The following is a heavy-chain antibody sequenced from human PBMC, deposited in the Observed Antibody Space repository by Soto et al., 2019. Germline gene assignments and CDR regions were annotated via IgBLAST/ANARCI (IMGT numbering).Heavy chain of an antibody. V-gene: IGHV6-1*01. J-gene: IGHJ6*02. CDR1: GDSVSSNSAA. CDR3: ARDSFRFAVVTDYGMDV. CDR2: TYYRSKWYN. Sequence: QSQTLSLPCAISGDSVSSNSAAWNWIRQSPSRGLEWLGRTYYRSKWYNDYAVSVKSRITINPDTSKNQFSLQLNSVTPEDTAVYYCARDSFRFAVVTDYGMDVWGQGTTVTVSS. D-gene: IGHD2-21*01.